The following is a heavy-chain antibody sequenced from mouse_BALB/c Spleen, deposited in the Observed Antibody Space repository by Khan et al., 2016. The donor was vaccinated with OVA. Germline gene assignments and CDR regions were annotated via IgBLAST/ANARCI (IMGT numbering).Heavy chain of an antibody. Sequence: EVHLQESGPGLVKPSQSLSLTCTVTGYSITSDYAWNWIRQFPGNKLEWMGFISYSGNTNYNPSLKSRISITRDTSKNQFFLQLNSVTTEDTATXYCARVYGGDFDYWGQGTTLTVSS. J-gene: IGHJ2*01. CDR3: ARVYGGDFDY. D-gene: IGHD1-1*01. CDR1: GYSITSDYA. V-gene: IGHV3-2*02. CDR2: ISYSGNT.